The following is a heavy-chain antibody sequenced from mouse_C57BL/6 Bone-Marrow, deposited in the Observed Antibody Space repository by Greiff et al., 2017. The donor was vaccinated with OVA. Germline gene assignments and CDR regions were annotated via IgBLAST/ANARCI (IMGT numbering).Heavy chain of an antibody. J-gene: IGHJ2*01. CDR2: IWRGGST. Sequence: VMLVESGPGLVQPSQSLSITCTVSGFSLTSYGVHWVRQSPGKGLEWLGVIWRGGSTDYNAAFMSRLSITKDNSKRQVFFKMNSLQADDTAIYYCAKNHNYYGNYDYFDYWGQGTTLTVSS. D-gene: IGHD2-1*01. CDR1: GFSLTSYG. V-gene: IGHV2-5*01. CDR3: AKNHNYYGNYDYFDY.